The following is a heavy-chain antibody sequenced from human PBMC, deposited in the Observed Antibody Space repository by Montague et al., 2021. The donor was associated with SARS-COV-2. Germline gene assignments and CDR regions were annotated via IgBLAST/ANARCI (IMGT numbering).Heavy chain of an antibody. D-gene: IGHD5-24*01. CDR1: GGSISSYY. CDR2: IYYSGST. J-gene: IGHJ5*02. Sequence: SETLSLTCTVSGGSISSYYWSWIRQPPGKGLEWIGYIYYSGSTNYNPSLKSRVTISVDTSKNQFSLKLSSVTAADTAVYYCARIPHTPGIWLLGSRGPSIPQSSWFDPWGQGTLVTVSS. V-gene: IGHV4-59*01. CDR3: ARIPHTPGIWLLGSRGPSIPQSSWFDP.